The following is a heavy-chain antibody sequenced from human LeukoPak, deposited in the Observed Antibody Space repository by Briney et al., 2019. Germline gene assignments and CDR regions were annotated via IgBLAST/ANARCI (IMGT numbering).Heavy chain of an antibody. V-gene: IGHV3-48*04. D-gene: IGHD2-21*02. Sequence: GGSLRLSCAASGFTFRDYSMNWVRQAPGKGLEWVAYISRSSSTIYYADSVKGRFTISRDNAKNSLYLQMNSLRAEDTAVYYCARDHKYCGGDCYTPYYWGQGTLVTVSS. CDR3: ARDHKYCGGDCYTPYY. J-gene: IGHJ4*02. CDR2: ISRSSSTI. CDR1: GFTFRDYS.